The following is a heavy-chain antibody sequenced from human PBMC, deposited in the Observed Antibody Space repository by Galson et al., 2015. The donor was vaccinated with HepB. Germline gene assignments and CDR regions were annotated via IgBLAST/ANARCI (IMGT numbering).Heavy chain of an antibody. D-gene: IGHD3-9*01. J-gene: IGHJ4*02. V-gene: IGHV3-30*18. CDR3: AKDHWHYDILAGPDY. CDR1: GFTFSSYG. Sequence: SLRLSCAASGFTFSSYGMHWVRQAPGKGLEWVAVISYDGSNKYYADSVKGRFTISRDNSKNTLYLQMNSLRAEDTAVYYRAKDHWHYDILAGPDYWGQGTLVTVSS. CDR2: ISYDGSNK.